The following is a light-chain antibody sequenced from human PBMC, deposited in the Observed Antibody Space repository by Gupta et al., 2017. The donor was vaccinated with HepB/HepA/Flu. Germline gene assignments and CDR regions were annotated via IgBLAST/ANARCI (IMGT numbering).Light chain of an antibody. CDR3: AAWDDRLNGVV. Sequence: QSVLTQPPSASGTPGQRVTISCSGISSNIGTNSVNWYQQLPGTAPKLLIYNNSQRPSGVPGRVSGSKSGTSASLAISGLQFEDEADYYCAAWDDRLNGVVFGGGTKLTVL. CDR2: NNS. J-gene: IGLJ2*01. CDR1: SSNIGTNS. V-gene: IGLV1-44*01.